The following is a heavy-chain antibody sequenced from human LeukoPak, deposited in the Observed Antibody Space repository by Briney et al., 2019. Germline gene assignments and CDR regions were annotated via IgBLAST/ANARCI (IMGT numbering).Heavy chain of an antibody. Sequence: QTLSLTCTFSGFSLSTSGMCVSWIRQPPGKALEWLARIDWDDDKYYSTSLKTRLTISKDTSKNQVVLTMTNMDPVDTATYYCARQYSSGWYWNCWGQGTLVTVSS. D-gene: IGHD6-13*01. CDR3: ARQYSSGWYWNC. V-gene: IGHV2-70*11. J-gene: IGHJ4*02. CDR2: IDWDDDK. CDR1: GFSLSTSGMC.